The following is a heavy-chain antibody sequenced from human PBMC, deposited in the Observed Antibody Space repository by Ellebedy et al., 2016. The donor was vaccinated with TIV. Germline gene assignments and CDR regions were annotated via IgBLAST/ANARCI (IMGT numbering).Heavy chain of an antibody. CDR3: TRTGPLPTSYYGMDV. CDR1: GFTFSSYA. Sequence: GESLKISCAASGFTFSSYAMRWVRQAQGKGLEWVSAISASGGITYYADSVKGRFTISRDNSKNTLYRQMNSLRVEDTALYYCTRTGPLPTSYYGMDVWGQGTTVTVSS. D-gene: IGHD2/OR15-2a*01. V-gene: IGHV3-23*01. J-gene: IGHJ6*02. CDR2: ISASGGIT.